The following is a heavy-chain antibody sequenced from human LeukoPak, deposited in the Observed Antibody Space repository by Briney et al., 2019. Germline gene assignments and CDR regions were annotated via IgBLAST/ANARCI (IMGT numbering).Heavy chain of an antibody. CDR2: ISWNSGSI. V-gene: IGHV3-9*01. CDR1: GFTFDDYA. D-gene: IGHD5-18*01. Sequence: SLRLSCAASGFTFDDYAMHWVRQAPGKSLEWVSGISWNSGSIGYADSVKGRFTISRDNAKNSLYLQMNSLRAEDTALYYCAKDGYSYGPYYYFDYWGQGTLVTVSS. J-gene: IGHJ4*02. CDR3: AKDGYSYGPYYYFDY.